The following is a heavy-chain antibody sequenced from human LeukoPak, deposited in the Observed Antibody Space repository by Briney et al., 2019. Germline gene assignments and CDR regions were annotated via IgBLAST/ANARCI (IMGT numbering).Heavy chain of an antibody. Sequence: ASVKVSCRASGYTFTGYYMHWVRQAPGQGLEWMGWINPNSGGTNYAQKFQGRVTMTRDTSISTAYMELSRLRSDDTAVYYCARGEVHSGYDYDYWGQGTLVTVSS. V-gene: IGHV1-2*02. CDR2: INPNSGGT. CDR1: GYTFTGYY. J-gene: IGHJ4*02. CDR3: ARGEVHSGYDYDY. D-gene: IGHD5-12*01.